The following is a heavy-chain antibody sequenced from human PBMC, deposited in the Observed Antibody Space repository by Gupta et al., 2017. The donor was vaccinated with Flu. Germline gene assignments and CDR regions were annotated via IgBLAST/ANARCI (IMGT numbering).Heavy chain of an antibody. V-gene: IGHV3-72*01. Sequence: EVQLVESGGGLVQPGGSLRLSCPASGFTHSGHYMDWVRQAPGKGLEWIGRSRNKINGDTTEYAASVKSRCTMSRDDSKSVLYLEMSGLRSEDTAVYYCARGGQTTISIDYWGQGAQVTVSS. D-gene: IGHD5-24*01. CDR1: GFTHSGHY. J-gene: IGHJ4*02. CDR3: ARGGQTTISIDY. CDR2: SRNKINGDTT.